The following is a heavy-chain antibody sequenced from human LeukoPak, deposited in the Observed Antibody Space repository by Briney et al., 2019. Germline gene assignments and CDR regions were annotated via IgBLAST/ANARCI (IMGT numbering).Heavy chain of an antibody. V-gene: IGHV3-9*01. D-gene: IGHD2-2*02. CDR3: AKDSLGVGIPTVIGIFDY. CDR1: GFTFPDYA. Sequence: GRSLRLSCAASGFTFPDYAMHWVRQAPGKGLEWVSGISWNGGNIAYADSVKGRFTISRDNAKNSLYLQMYSLRAEDTAVYYCAKDSLGVGIPTVIGIFDYWGQGTLVTVSS. CDR2: ISWNGGNI. J-gene: IGHJ4*02.